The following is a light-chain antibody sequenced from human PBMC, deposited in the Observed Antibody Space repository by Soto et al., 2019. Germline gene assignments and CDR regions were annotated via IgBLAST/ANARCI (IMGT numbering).Light chain of an antibody. V-gene: IGLV2-14*01. J-gene: IGLJ2*01. CDR1: SSDIGDYSY. Sequence: QSALTQPASVSGSPGQSITISCTGTSSDIGDYSYVSWYQQHPDKAPKLMIYDVSNRPSGVSSRFSGSKSGSTASLTISGLQAEDEADYYCSSYTSSSTLVVFGGGTKLTVL. CDR3: SSYTSSSTLVV. CDR2: DVS.